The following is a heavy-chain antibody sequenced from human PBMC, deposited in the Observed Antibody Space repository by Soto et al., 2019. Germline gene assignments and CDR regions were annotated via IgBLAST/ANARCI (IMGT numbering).Heavy chain of an antibody. CDR3: ARDGSVGSWSGYYFDY. CDR1: GFTFSSDG. Sequence: GGSLRLSCAASGFTFSSDGMHWVRQAPGMGLEWVAVIWYDGSNKYYADSVKGRFTISRDNSKNTLYLQMNSLRAEDTAVYYCARDGSVGSWSGYYFDYWGQGTLGTVPQ. CDR2: IWYDGSNK. V-gene: IGHV3-33*01. D-gene: IGHD3-3*01. J-gene: IGHJ4*02.